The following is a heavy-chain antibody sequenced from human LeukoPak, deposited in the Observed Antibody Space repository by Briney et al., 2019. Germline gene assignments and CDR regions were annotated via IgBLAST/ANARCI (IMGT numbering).Heavy chain of an antibody. Sequence: TGGSLRLSCAASRFTFSDYWMHWVRQAPGKGLVWVSLINTDGSSTSYADFVKGRFTISRDNAKNTLYLQMNSLRAEDTALYYCARGWGAAAGYYGFWGQGTLVTVSS. D-gene: IGHD6-25*01. CDR2: INTDGSST. J-gene: IGHJ4*02. CDR1: RFTFSDYW. V-gene: IGHV3-74*01. CDR3: ARGWGAAAGYYGF.